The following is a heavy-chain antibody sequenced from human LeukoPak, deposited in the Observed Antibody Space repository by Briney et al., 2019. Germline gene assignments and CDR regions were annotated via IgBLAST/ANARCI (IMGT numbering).Heavy chain of an antibody. J-gene: IGHJ5*02. V-gene: IGHV4-30-2*01. CDR1: GGSISSGGYS. Sequence: PSETLSLTCAVSGGSISSGGYSWSWIRQPPGKGLEWIGYIYHSGSTYYNPSLKSRVTISVDRSKSQFSLKLSSVTAADTAVYYCARVVVVVPAAFWFDPWGQGTLVTVSS. CDR2: IYHSGST. CDR3: ARVVVVVPAAFWFDP. D-gene: IGHD2-2*01.